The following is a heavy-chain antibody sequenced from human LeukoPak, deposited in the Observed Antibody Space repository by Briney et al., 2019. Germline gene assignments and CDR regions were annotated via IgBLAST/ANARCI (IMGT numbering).Heavy chain of an antibody. V-gene: IGHV3-11*04. CDR3: IRGGPSTWS. CDR2: ISGSGSTM. CDR1: GFTFSDYY. D-gene: IGHD2-15*01. J-gene: IGHJ5*02. Sequence: NPGGSLRLSCAASGFTFSDYYMSWIRQAPGKGLECVSYISGSGSTMFYADSVKGRFTISRDNAKNSLYLQMNSLRPEDTAIYYCIRGGPSTWSWGQGTLVTVSS.